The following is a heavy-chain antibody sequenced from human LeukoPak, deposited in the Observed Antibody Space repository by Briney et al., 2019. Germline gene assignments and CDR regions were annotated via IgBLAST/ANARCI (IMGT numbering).Heavy chain of an antibody. J-gene: IGHJ6*02. CDR1: GFTFSSYS. Sequence: GGSLRLSCAASGFTFSSYSMNWVRQAPGKGLEWVSYISSSGSTIYYADSVKGRFTISRDNAKNSLYLQMNSLRAEDTAVYYCASLGYCSSTSCYSRSYYYYGMDVWGQGTTVTVSS. D-gene: IGHD2-2*01. V-gene: IGHV3-48*04. CDR2: ISSSGSTI. CDR3: ASLGYCSSTSCYSRSYYYYGMDV.